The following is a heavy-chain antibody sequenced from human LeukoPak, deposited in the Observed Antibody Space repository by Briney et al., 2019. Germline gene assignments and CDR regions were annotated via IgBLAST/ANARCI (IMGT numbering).Heavy chain of an antibody. Sequence: PGRSLRLSCAASGFSFRSYGMHWVRQAPGKGLEWVAVMSPDGTNQQYADSVKGRLTISRDNSKNTLYLQMNSLRSEDTAVFYCAKGFHSGSSHYQYYGMDVWGQGTTVTVSS. CDR1: GFSFRSYG. V-gene: IGHV3-30*18. CDR3: AKGFHSGSSHYQYYGMDV. CDR2: MSPDGTNQ. D-gene: IGHD1-26*01. J-gene: IGHJ6*02.